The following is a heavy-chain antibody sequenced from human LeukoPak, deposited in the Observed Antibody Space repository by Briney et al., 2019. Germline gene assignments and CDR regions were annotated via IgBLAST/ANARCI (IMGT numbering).Heavy chain of an antibody. CDR1: GFTFSTYG. Sequence: GGSLRLSCAASGFTFSTYGMSWVRQAPGKGLEWVSAISGSGGSTYYADSVKGRFTISRDNSKNTLYLQMNSLRAEDTAVYYCAKDRAVAGTDVYYFDYWGQGTLVTVSS. CDR3: AKDRAVAGTDVYYFDY. D-gene: IGHD6-19*01. V-gene: IGHV3-23*01. J-gene: IGHJ4*02. CDR2: ISGSGGST.